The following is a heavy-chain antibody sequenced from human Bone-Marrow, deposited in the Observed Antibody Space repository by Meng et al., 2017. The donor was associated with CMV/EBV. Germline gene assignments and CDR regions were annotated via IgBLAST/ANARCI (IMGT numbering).Heavy chain of an antibody. CDR3: AREGYEQYTSYYDAASWFDP. J-gene: IGHJ5*02. Sequence: ESLRLCSTVAGGSNSSYYWSWIRQPPGKGLEWIGYIYYSGSTNYNPSLKSRVTISVDTSKNQFSLKLSSVTAADTAVYYCAREGYEQYTSYYDAASWFDPWGQGTLVTVSS. CDR2: IYYSGST. CDR1: GGSNSSYY. V-gene: IGHV4-59*01. D-gene: IGHD3-3*01.